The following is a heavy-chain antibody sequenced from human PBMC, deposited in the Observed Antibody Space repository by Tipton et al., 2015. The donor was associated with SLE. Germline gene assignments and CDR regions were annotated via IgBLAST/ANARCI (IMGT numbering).Heavy chain of an antibody. D-gene: IGHD4-11*01. V-gene: IGHV4-59*11. CDR1: GGSISTHY. CDR3: AREFLNPVTTVHYYCDL. CDR2: IYYSGNT. Sequence: TLSLTCTVSGGSISTHYWSWIRQPPGKGLELIGYIYYSGNTNYNPSLKSRVTMSVDTSKNQFSLRLSSVTAADTAVYYCAREFLNPVTTVHYYCDLWGRGTLVTVSS. J-gene: IGHJ2*01.